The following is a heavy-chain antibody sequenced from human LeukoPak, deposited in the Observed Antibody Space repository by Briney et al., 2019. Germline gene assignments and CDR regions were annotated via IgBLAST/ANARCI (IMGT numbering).Heavy chain of an antibody. D-gene: IGHD6-19*01. CDR1: GYIFTGYY. Sequence: ASVKVSCKASGYIFTGYYMHWVGQAPGQGLEWMGWINPNSGDTNHAQKFQGRVTMTRDTSISTAYMELSSLRSEDTAVYYCARGRDSSGWTDYWGQGTLVTVSS. J-gene: IGHJ4*02. CDR2: INPNSGDT. V-gene: IGHV1-2*02. CDR3: ARGRDSSGWTDY.